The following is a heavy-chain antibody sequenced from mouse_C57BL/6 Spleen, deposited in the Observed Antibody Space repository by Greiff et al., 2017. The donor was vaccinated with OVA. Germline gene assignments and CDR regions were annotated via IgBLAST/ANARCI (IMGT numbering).Heavy chain of an antibody. CDR2: IDPSDSET. CDR1: GYTFTSYW. J-gene: IGHJ3*01. D-gene: IGHD3-2*02. CDR3: ARGDSSGYPFAY. V-gene: IGHV1-52*01. Sequence: QFQLQQPGAELVRPGSSVKLSCKASGYTFTSYWMHWVKQRPIQGLEWIGNIDPSDSETPYNQKFKDKATLTVDKASSTAYMQLSSLTSEDSAVYYCARGDSSGYPFAYWGQGTLVTVSA.